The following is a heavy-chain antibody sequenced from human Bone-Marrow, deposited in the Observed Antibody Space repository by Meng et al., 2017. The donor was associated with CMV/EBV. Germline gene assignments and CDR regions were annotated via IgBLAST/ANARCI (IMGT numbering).Heavy chain of an antibody. J-gene: IGHJ6*02. CDR1: GYTFTSYY. D-gene: IGHD2-2*01. CDR3: ARDLGYCSSTSCFPAYYYGMDV. CDR2: INPSGGST. Sequence: ASVKVSCKASGYTFTSYYMHWVRQAPGQRLEWMGIINPSGGSTSYAQKFQGRVTMTRDTSTSTVYMELSSLRSEDTAVYYCARDLGYCSSTSCFPAYYYGMDVWGQGTTVTVSS. V-gene: IGHV1-46*01.